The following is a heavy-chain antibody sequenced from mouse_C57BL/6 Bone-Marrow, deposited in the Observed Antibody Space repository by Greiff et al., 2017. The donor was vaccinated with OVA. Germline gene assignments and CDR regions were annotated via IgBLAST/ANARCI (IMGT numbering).Heavy chain of an antibody. CDR1: GYTFTSYG. CDR3: ARVGFDGYYVFAY. CDR2: IYPRSGNT. Sequence: VQLVESGAELARPGASVKLSCKASGYTFTSYGISWVKQRTGQGLEWIGEIYPRSGNTYYNEKFKGKATLTADKSSSTAYMELRSLTSEDSAVYFCARVGFDGYYVFAYWGQGTLVTVSA. D-gene: IGHD2-3*01. V-gene: IGHV1-81*01. J-gene: IGHJ3*01.